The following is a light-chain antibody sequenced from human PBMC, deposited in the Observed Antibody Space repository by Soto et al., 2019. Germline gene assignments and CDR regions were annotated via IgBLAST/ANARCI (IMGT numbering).Light chain of an antibody. CDR2: SDD. Sequence: QPVLTQPPSASGTPGQRVTISCSGSSSNIGSNTVSWYQQLPGTAPELLIYSDDQRPSGVPDRFSGSKSGTSASLAISGLQSEDEADYYCATWDDSLSGYVFGTGTKVTVL. J-gene: IGLJ1*01. CDR3: ATWDDSLSGYV. V-gene: IGLV1-44*01. CDR1: SSNIGSNT.